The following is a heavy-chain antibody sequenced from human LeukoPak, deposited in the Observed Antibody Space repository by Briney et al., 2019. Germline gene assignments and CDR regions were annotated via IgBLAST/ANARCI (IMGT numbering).Heavy chain of an antibody. D-gene: IGHD2/OR15-2a*01. Sequence: TGGSLRLSCAASGFTVSSNYMSWVRQAPGKGLEWVSVIYSGGSTYYADSVKGRFTISRDNSKNTLYLQMNSLRAEDTAVYYCARRNMYYFDYWGQGTLVTASS. J-gene: IGHJ4*02. CDR3: ARRNMYYFDY. CDR1: GFTVSSNY. CDR2: IYSGGST. V-gene: IGHV3-53*01.